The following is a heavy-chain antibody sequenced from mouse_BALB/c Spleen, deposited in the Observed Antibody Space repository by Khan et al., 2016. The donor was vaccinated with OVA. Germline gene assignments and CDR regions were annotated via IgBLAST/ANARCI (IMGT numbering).Heavy chain of an antibody. CDR1: GYTFTNYI. Sequence: EVELVQPGPELVKPGASVKMSCKASGYTFTNYIIHWVKQKPGQGLEWIGCINPYNDGTTYNEKFKGKATLTSDTSSSTAYMKLSGLTSEDSAVYYCARDGGSSCWFACWGQGTLVTSSA. CDR3: ARDGGSSCWFAC. V-gene: IGHV1S136*01. J-gene: IGHJ3*01. D-gene: IGHD6-1*01. CDR2: INPYNDGT.